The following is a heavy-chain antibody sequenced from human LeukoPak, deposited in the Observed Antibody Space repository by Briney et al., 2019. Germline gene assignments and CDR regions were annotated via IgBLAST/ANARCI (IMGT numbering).Heavy chain of an antibody. Sequence: GGSLRLSCAASGLTFSSHWMHWVRQAPGKGLEWVSIIGNNGGGIHYADSVRGRFTISRDNSKNTLYLQMTNLRVDDTALYYCAIDPNWETHNWGQGVLVTVSS. CDR3: AIDPNWETHN. D-gene: IGHD7-27*01. J-gene: IGHJ4*02. V-gene: IGHV3-23*01. CDR2: IGNNGGGI. CDR1: GLTFSSHW.